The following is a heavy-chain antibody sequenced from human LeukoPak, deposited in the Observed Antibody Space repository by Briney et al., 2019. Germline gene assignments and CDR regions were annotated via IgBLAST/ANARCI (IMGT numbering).Heavy chain of an antibody. CDR2: ITSGSTTI. D-gene: IGHD3-16*02. V-gene: IGHV3-48*04. CDR3: ARLAPLGELSSFDY. CDR1: GFRFESHT. Sequence: GGSLRLSCGASGFRFESHTMGWVRQAPGKGLEWISSITSGSTTIYYGDSVRGRFTISRDNAKNSLYLQMNSLRAEDTAVYYCARLAPLGELSSFDYWGQGTLVTVSS. J-gene: IGHJ4*02.